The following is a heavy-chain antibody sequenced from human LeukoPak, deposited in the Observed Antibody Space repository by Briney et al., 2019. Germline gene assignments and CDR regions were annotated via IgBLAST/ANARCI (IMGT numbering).Heavy chain of an antibody. CDR2: IYPGDSDT. CDR1: GYSFTSYW. J-gene: IGHJ4*02. CDR3: ARRNYYDSSGYLSWSFDY. V-gene: IGHV5-51*01. Sequence: GESLKISCKGSGYSFTSYWIGWVRQMPGKGLEWMGIIYPGDSDTRYRPSFQGQVTISADKSISTAYLQWSSLKASDTAMYCCARRNYYDSSGYLSWSFDYWGQGSLVTVSS. D-gene: IGHD3-22*01.